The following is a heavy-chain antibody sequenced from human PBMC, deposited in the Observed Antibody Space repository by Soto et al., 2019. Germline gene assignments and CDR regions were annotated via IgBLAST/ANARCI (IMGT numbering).Heavy chain of an antibody. CDR1: GFTFSSYG. CDR3: ARDERRGYCSGTSCYVYYGMDV. V-gene: IGHV3-33*01. CDR2: IWYDGSNK. Sequence: QVQLVESGGGVVQPGRSLRLSCAASGFTFSSYGMHWVRQAPGKGLEWVAVIWYDGSNKYYADSVKGRFTISRDNSKNTLYLQMNSLRAEDTAVYYCARDERRGYCSGTSCYVYYGMDVWGQGTTVTVSS. D-gene: IGHD2-2*01. J-gene: IGHJ6*02.